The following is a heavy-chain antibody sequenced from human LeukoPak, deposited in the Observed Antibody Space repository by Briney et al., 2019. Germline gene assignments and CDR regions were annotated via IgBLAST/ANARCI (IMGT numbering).Heavy chain of an antibody. D-gene: IGHD2-15*01. CDR1: GYTFTGFH. CDR3: ARDRLRLGYERANWFDP. CDR2: VNPNSGGT. V-gene: IGHV1-2*02. J-gene: IGHJ5*02. Sequence: ASVKVSCKASGYTFTGFHMHWVRQAPGQGLEWMGWVNPNSGGTNYAQKFQGRVTMTRDTSISTVYMELSRLRSDDTAVYYCARDRLRLGYERANWFDPWGQGTLVTVSS.